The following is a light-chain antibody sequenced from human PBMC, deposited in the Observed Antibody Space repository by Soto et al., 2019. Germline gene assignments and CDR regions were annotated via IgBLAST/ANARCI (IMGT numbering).Light chain of an antibody. CDR3: AAWDDSLSGVV. CDR1: SSNIGRNY. Sequence: QSVLTQPPSASGTPGQRVTVSCSGSSSNIGRNYVYWYQQFPGMAPKLLIFRNNQRPSGVPDRFSGSKSGTSASLAISGLRSEDEADYHCAAWDDSLSGVVFGGETKLTVL. V-gene: IGLV1-47*01. CDR2: RNN. J-gene: IGLJ3*02.